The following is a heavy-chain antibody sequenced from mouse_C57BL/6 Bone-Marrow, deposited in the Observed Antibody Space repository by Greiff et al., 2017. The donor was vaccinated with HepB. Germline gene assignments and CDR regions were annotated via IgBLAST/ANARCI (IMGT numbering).Heavy chain of an antibody. CDR1: GYTFTDYY. CDR3: ARRGLLLLWSPRGAMDY. J-gene: IGHJ4*01. D-gene: IGHD2-1*01. CDR2: INPNNGGT. Sequence: EVQLQQSGPELVKPGASVKISCKASGYTFTDYYMNWVKQSHGKSLEWIGDINPNNGGTSYNQKFKGKATLTVDKSSSTAYMELRSLTSEDSAVYYCARRGLLLLWSPRGAMDYWGQGTSVTVSS. V-gene: IGHV1-26*01.